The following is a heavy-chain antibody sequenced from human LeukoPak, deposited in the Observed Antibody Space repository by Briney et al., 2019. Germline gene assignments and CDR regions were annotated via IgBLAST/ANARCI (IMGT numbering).Heavy chain of an antibody. CDR3: AKDRYSYAFEYSDS. V-gene: IGHV3-30*18. CDR2: ISNDGSKK. Sequence: GGSLRLSCAASGFTFSSYGMHWVRQAPGKGLDWVAVISNDGSKKYYADSVKGRFTISRDNSKNTLSLQVSSLRTEDTAVYYCAKDRYSYAFEYSDSWGQGTLVAVSS. CDR1: GFTFSSYG. J-gene: IGHJ4*02. D-gene: IGHD5-18*01.